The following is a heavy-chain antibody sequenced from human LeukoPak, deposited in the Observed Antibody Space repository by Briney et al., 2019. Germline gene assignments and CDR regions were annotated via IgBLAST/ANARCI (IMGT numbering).Heavy chain of an antibody. D-gene: IGHD1-14*01. CDR3: AKDPEGARGWYFDL. Sequence: PGGSLRLSCSASGFTFSGYAMSWVRQAPGKGLEWVSTISGSGGSTYYADSVKGRFTISRDNSKNTLYLQMNSLRAEDTAVYYCAKDPEGARGWYFDLWGRGTLVTVSS. CDR2: ISGSGGST. V-gene: IGHV3-23*01. J-gene: IGHJ2*01. CDR1: GFTFSGYA.